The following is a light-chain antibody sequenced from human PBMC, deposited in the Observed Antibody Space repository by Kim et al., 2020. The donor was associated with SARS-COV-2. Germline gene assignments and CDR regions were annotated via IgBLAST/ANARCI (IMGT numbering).Light chain of an antibody. CDR1: NSDVGIYNV. Sequence: QSALAQPASVSGSPGQSITISCTGTNSDVGIYNVVSWYQQHPGNAPKLIIFEVNKRPSGISDRFSGSRFGNTASLIISGLQADDEADYYCSSYTSSKTWVFGGGTQLTVL. V-gene: IGLV2-14*02. CDR3: SSYTSSKTWV. CDR2: EVN. J-gene: IGLJ3*02.